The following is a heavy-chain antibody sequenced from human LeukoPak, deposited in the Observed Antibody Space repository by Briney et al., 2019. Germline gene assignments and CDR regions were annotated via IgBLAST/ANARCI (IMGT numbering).Heavy chain of an antibody. J-gene: IGHJ3*01. Sequence: SETLSLTCSVSGYSISSGYYWGWIRQSPGKGLEWIGNIYRSGGTYYNPSLKSRVTISVGTSKNQFSLKLISVTAADTAVYYCARHDIVGSSAWIDAFDFWGQGTMVTVSS. D-gene: IGHD2-21*01. CDR2: IYRSGGT. CDR3: ARHDIVGSSAWIDAFDF. CDR1: GYSISSGYY. V-gene: IGHV4-38-2*02.